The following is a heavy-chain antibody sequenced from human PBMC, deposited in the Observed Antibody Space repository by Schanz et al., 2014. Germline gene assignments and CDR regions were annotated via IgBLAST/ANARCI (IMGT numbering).Heavy chain of an antibody. D-gene: IGHD3-10*01. CDR1: GFTFSPYW. Sequence: EVQLVESGGGLVQPGGSLRLSCGSSGFTFSPYWMHWVRQAPGKGLVWVARINSVGSNTDYADSVKGRFTISRDNSKNTLYLQMNSLRAEDTAVYYCAKGRFGELSAFDIWGQGTMVNVSS. J-gene: IGHJ3*02. V-gene: IGHV3-74*01. CDR3: AKGRFGELSAFDI. CDR2: INSVGSNT.